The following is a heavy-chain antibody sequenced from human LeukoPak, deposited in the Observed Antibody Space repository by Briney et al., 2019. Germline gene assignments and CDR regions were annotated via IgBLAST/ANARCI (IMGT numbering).Heavy chain of an antibody. CDR2: INSDGSST. V-gene: IGHV3-74*01. D-gene: IGHD6-19*01. J-gene: IGHJ4*02. CDR1: GFTFSSYW. Sequence: GGSLRLSCAASGFTFSSYWVHWVRQVPGKGLVWVSRINSDGSSTNYADSVKGRFTISRDNAKNTLYLQMNSLRAEDTAVYYCVGSGWYGEGDYWGQGTLVTVSS. CDR3: VGSGWYGEGDY.